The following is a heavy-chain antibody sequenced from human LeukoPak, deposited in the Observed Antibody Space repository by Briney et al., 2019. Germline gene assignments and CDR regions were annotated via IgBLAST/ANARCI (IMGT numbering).Heavy chain of an antibody. CDR3: ARTSYSSGWYRH. CDR2: ISSSGSTI. J-gene: IGHJ4*02. CDR1: GFTFSSYE. Sequence: GGSLRLSCAASGFTFSSYEMNWVRQAPGKGLEWVSYISSSGSTIYYADSVKGRFTISRDNAKNSLYLRMNSLRAEDTAAYYCARTSYSSGWYRHWGQGTLVTVSS. V-gene: IGHV3-48*03. D-gene: IGHD6-19*01.